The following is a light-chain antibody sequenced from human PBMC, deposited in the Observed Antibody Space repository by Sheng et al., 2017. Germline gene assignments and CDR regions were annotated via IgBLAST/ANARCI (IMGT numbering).Light chain of an antibody. CDR2: SSN. Sequence: QSILTQPPSASGTPGQTVIISCSGSGSNIGRNPVNWYKQFPGTAPKLLIYSSNQRPSGVPDRVSGSKSGTSASLAISGLQSEDEAEYYCSSFSRSNTWVFGGGTKLTVL. J-gene: IGLJ3*02. CDR3: SSFSRSNTWV. V-gene: IGLV1-44*01. CDR1: GSNIGRNP.